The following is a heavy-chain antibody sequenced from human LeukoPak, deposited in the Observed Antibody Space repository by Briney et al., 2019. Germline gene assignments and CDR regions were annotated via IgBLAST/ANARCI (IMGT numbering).Heavy chain of an antibody. CDR1: GGSISSYY. J-gene: IGHJ4*02. V-gene: IGHV4-59*01. D-gene: IGHD6-13*01. Sequence: KASETLSLTCTVSGGSISSYYWSWIRQPPGKGLEWIGYIYYSGSTNYNPSLKSRVTISVDTSKNQFSLKLSSVTAADTAVYYCARGRQQLEVDYWGQGTLVTVSS. CDR2: IYYSGST. CDR3: ARGRQQLEVDY.